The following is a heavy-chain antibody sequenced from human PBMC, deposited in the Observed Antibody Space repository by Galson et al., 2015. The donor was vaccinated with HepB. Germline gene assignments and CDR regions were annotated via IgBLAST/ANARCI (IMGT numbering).Heavy chain of an antibody. D-gene: IGHD3-10*01. CDR2: IKTKIEDATT. V-gene: IGHV3-15*01. J-gene: IGHJ4*02. CDR3: TTTKVSGSYSTY. CDR1: GFTFSNAW. Sequence: CAASGFTFSNAWMSWVRQAPGKGLEWVGRIKTKIEDATTDYAAPVKGRFIISRDDAKTTLYLQMNSLKIEDTAVYYCTTTKVSGSYSTYWGQGTLVTVSS.